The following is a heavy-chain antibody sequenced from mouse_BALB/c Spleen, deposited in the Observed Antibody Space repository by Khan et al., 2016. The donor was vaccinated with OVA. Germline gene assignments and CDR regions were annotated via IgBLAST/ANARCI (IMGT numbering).Heavy chain of an antibody. CDR1: GYSITSGYS. V-gene: IGHV3-1*02. D-gene: IGHD1-1*01. J-gene: IGHJ1*01. CDR2: IHYSGST. CDR3: ARSGTTVIPYWYFDV. Sequence: LQESGPDLVKPSQSLSLTYTVTGYSITSGYSWHWIRQFPGNKLEWMGYIHYSGSTNYNPSLKSRISITRDTSKNQFFLQLNSVTTEDTATYYCARSGTTVIPYWYFDVWGAGTTVTVSS.